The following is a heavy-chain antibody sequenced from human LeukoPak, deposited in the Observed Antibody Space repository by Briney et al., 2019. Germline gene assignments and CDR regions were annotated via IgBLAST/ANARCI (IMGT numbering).Heavy chain of an antibody. CDR2: ICKSGGST. D-gene: IGHD3-22*01. J-gene: IGHJ4*02. CDR3: AKDLESAYDCAGHYSPFDS. V-gene: IGHV3-53*01. Sequence: GGSLRLSCAASGFTVSSNYMSWVRQAPGRGLEWVSAICKSGGSTFYADSVRGRFTISRDNSMNTLFLQMNSLRAEDTAVYYCAKDLESAYDCAGHYSPFDSWAQGTLVTVSS. CDR1: GFTVSSNY.